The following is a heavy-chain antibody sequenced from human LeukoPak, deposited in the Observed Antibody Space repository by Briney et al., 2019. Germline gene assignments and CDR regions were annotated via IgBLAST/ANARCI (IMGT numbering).Heavy chain of an antibody. CDR1: GGSISSGDYY. D-gene: IGHD4-17*01. CDR2: IYYSGST. V-gene: IGHV4-30-4*08. Sequence: PSETLSLTCNVSGGSISSGDYYWSWIRQPPGKGLEWIGYIYYSGSTYYNPSLKSRVTISVDTSKNQFSLKLSSVTAADTAVYYCARVGVTTVIDYWGQGTLVTVSS. CDR3: ARVGVTTVIDY. J-gene: IGHJ4*02.